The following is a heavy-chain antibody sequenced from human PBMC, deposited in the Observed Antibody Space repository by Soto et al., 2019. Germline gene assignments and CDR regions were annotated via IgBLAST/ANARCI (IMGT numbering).Heavy chain of an antibody. CDR2: ISYDGSNK. Sequence: QSGGSLRLSCAASGFTFSSYGMHWVRQAPGKGLEWVAVISYDGSNKYYADSVKGRFTISRDNSKNTLYLQMNSLRAEDTAVYYCAKGPTWGAVPDLNSPVWSYYYYGMDVWGQGTTVTVSS. V-gene: IGHV3-30*18. CDR3: AKGPTWGAVPDLNSPVWSYYYYGMDV. D-gene: IGHD1-26*01. J-gene: IGHJ6*02. CDR1: GFTFSSYG.